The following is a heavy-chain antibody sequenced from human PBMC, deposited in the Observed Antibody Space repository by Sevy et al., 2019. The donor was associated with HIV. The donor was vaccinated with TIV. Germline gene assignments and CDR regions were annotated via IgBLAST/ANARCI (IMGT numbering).Heavy chain of an antibody. V-gene: IGHV1-69*13. J-gene: IGHJ6*02. D-gene: IGHD2-2*01. CDR1: GGTFSSYA. Sequence: ASVKVSCKASGGTFSSYAISWVRQAPGQGLEWMGGIIPIFGTANYAQKFQGRVTITGDESTSKAYMELSSLGSKDTAVYYCASRGVYCSSTSCHLYYYGMDVWGQGTTVTVSS. CDR2: IIPIFGTA. CDR3: ASRGVYCSSTSCHLYYYGMDV.